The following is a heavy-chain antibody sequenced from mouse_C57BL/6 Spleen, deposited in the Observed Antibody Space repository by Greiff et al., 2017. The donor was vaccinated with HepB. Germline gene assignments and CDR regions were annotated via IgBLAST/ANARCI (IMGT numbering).Heavy chain of an antibody. Sequence: EVQLQESGGDLVKPGGSLKLSCAASGFTFSSYGMSWVRQTPDKRLEWVATISSGGSYTYYPDSVKGRFTISRDNAKNTLYLQMSSLKSEDTAMYYCARRGYDGAMDYWGQGTSVTVSS. CDR1: GFTFSSYG. V-gene: IGHV5-6*01. CDR2: ISSGGSYT. D-gene: IGHD2-2*01. CDR3: ARRGYDGAMDY. J-gene: IGHJ4*01.